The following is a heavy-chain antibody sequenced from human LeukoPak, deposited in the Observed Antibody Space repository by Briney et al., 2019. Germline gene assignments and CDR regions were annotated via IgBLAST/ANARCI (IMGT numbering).Heavy chain of an antibody. D-gene: IGHD3-22*01. CDR2: IYYSGST. CDR1: GGSISSSSYY. V-gene: IGHV4-39*02. CDR3: ARDPSHYNSKEGY. J-gene: IGHJ4*02. Sequence: SETLSLTCTVSGGSISSSSYYWGWVRQPPGKGLEWIGSIYYSGSTYYNPSLKSRVAISVDTSKNQFSLKLSSVTAADTAVYYCARDPSHYNSKEGYWGQGTLVTVSS.